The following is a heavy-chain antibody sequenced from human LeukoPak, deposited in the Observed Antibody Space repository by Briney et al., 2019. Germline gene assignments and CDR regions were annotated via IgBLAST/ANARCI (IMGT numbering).Heavy chain of an antibody. CDR3: ARVRADDYGDYGPGDY. V-gene: IGHV3-21*01. J-gene: IGHJ4*02. Sequence: GGSLRLSCAASGFTFSSYSMNWVRQAAGKGLELVSSISSSSSYIYYADSVKGRFTISRDNAKNSLYLQMNSLRAEDTAVYYCARVRADDYGDYGPGDYWGQGTLVTVSS. D-gene: IGHD4-17*01. CDR2: ISSSSSYI. CDR1: GFTFSSYS.